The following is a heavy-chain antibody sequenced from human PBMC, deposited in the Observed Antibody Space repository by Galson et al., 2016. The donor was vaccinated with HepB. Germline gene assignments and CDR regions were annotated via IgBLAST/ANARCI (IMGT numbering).Heavy chain of an antibody. CDR1: GFTFSDYT. CDR2: ISEDGTQK. V-gene: IGHV3-30*04. Sequence: SLRLSCAASGFTFSDYTMHWIRRAPGQAPGEGLEWVAVISEDGTQKYLADSVKGRFTISRDNSRSILYLQMNSLRREDTAIYYCARSVSSAWHTFDSWGQGTLVPVSS. CDR3: ARSVSSAWHTFDS. D-gene: IGHD6-25*01. J-gene: IGHJ4*02.